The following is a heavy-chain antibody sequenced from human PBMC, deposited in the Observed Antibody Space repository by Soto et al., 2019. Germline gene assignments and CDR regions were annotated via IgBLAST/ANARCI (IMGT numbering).Heavy chain of an antibody. V-gene: IGHV4-59*01. D-gene: IGHD3-10*01. Sequence: QVQLQESGPGLVKPSETLSLTCTVSGGSISSYYWSWIRQPPGKGLEWIGYIYYSGSTNYNPSLKSRVTIAVDTSKNQSSLKLSSVTAADTAVYYCARDLRFGDYYYYGMDVWGQGTTVTVSS. J-gene: IGHJ6*02. CDR1: GGSISSYY. CDR3: ARDLRFGDYYYYGMDV. CDR2: IYYSGST.